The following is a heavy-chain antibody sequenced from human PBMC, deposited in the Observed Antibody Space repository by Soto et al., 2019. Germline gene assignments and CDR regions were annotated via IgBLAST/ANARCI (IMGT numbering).Heavy chain of an antibody. CDR2: IYYSGST. CDR1: GGSISSYY. D-gene: IGHD3-3*01. Sequence: SETLSLTCTVSGGSISSYYWSWIRQPPGKGLEWIGYIYYSGSTNYNPSLKSRVTISVDTSKNQFSLKLSSVTAADTAVYYCARGPYYDFWSGYSVSGPYYFYGMDVWGQGTTVTVSS. V-gene: IGHV4-59*12. CDR3: ARGPYYDFWSGYSVSGPYYFYGMDV. J-gene: IGHJ6*02.